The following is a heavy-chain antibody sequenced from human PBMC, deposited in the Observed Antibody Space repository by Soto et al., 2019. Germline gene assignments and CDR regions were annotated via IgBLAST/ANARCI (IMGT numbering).Heavy chain of an antibody. V-gene: IGHV5-51*01. D-gene: IGHD6-6*01. CDR1: GYSFTSYW. J-gene: IGHJ6*02. CDR3: ARSIAAPRGYYYYGMDV. Sequence: PGESLKISCKGSGYSFTSYWIGWVRQMPGKGLEWMGIIYPGDSDTRYRPSFQGQVTISADKSISTAYLQWSSLKVSDTAMYYCARSIAAPRGYYYYGMDVWGQGTTVTVSS. CDR2: IYPGDSDT.